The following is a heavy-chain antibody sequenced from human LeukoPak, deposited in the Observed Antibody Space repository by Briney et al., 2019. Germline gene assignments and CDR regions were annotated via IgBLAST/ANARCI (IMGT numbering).Heavy chain of an antibody. CDR2: ISAYNGNT. Sequence: ASVKVSCKASGYTFTSYGISWVRQAPGQGLEWMGWISAYNGNTNYAQKLQGRVTMTTDTSTSTAYKELRSLRSDDTAVYYCARDPNYYGSGSYYNVGFFVLWGQGTLVTVSS. J-gene: IGHJ4*02. V-gene: IGHV1-18*01. D-gene: IGHD3-10*01. CDR3: ARDPNYYGSGSYYNVGFFVL. CDR1: GYTFTSYG.